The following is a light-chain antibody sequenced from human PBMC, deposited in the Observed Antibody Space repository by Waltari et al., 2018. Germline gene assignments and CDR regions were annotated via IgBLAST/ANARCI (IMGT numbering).Light chain of an antibody. CDR3: QQYGTSPYT. V-gene: IGKV3-20*01. CDR2: GAA. J-gene: IGKJ2*01. CDR1: QNLCSNF. Sequence: IVLTQSPGTLSLSPGDKASLSCKASQNLCSNFLAWYRQRPGQPPGLLIHGAAKRAAGIPDTFSGSGSGTDFTLTISRLEAEDSAVYYCQQYGTSPYTFGQGTKVEIK.